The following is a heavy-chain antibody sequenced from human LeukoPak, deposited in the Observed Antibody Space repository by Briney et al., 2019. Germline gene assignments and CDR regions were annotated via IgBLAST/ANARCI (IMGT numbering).Heavy chain of an antibody. CDR1: GFTFGDYA. CDR2: IRSKAYGGTT. CDR3: RCDFWSGYYNLDY. J-gene: IGHJ4*02. Sequence: GGSLRLSCTASGFTFGDYAMSWVRQAPGKGLEWVGFIRSKAYGGTTEYAASVKGRFTISRDDSKSIAYLQMNSLKTEDTAVYYRRCDFWSGYYNLDYWGQGTLVTVSS. V-gene: IGHV3-49*04. D-gene: IGHD3-3*01.